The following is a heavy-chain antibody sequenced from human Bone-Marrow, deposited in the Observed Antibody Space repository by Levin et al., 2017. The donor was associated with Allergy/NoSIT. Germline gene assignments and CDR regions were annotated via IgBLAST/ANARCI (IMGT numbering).Heavy chain of an antibody. CDR1: GFTFSNAW. D-gene: IGHD2-8*01. J-gene: IGHJ6*02. Sequence: GGSLRLSCAASGFTFSNAWINWVRQAPGKGLEWVGRIKGKTDGGTTDYAAPVKGRFTISRDDSKNMLYLQMNSLKIEDKAVYYCSTVRYCTSGVCYPRYYYYYSMDVWGQGTTVTVSS. CDR2: IKGKTDGGTT. CDR3: STVRYCTSGVCYPRYYYYYSMDV. V-gene: IGHV3-15*07.